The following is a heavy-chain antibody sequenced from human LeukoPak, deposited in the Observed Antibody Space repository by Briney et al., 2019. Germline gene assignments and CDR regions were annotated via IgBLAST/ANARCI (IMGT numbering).Heavy chain of an antibody. Sequence: ASVKVSCKVSGYTLTELSMHWVRQAPGKGLEWMGGFDPEDGETIYAQKFQGRVTMTEDTSTDTAYMELSSLRSEDTAVYYCATENGRMTTGYYYYYGMDVWGQGTTVTVSS. D-gene: IGHD4-11*01. V-gene: IGHV1-24*01. J-gene: IGHJ6*02. CDR3: ATENGRMTTGYYYYYGMDV. CDR1: GYTLTELS. CDR2: FDPEDGET.